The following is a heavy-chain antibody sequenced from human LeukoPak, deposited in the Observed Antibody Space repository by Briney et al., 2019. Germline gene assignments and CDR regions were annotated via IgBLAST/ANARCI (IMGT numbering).Heavy chain of an antibody. V-gene: IGHV4-38-2*01. CDR2: FYHGGST. CDR3: ARVADSSGWYYYYYYMDV. D-gene: IGHD6-19*01. Sequence: SGTLSLTCAVSGGSISTGYYWDWIRQPPGKGLEWIGTFYHGGSTYYNPSLKSRVTISVDTSKNQFSLKLSSVTAADTAVYYCARVADSSGWYYYYYYMDVWGKGTTVTVSS. J-gene: IGHJ6*03. CDR1: GGSISTGYY.